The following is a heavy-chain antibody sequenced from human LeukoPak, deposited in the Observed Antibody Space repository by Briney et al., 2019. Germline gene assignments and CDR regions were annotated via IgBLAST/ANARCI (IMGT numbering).Heavy chain of an antibody. D-gene: IGHD3-22*01. CDR1: GYTFTGYY. CDR2: INPNSGGT. CDR3: ASDRHWGDSSGYFDY. V-gene: IGHV1-2*02. Sequence: GASVKVSCKASGYTFTGYYMHWVRQAPGQGLEWMGWINPNSGGTNYAQKFQGRVTMTRDTSISTAYMELSRLRSDDTAVYFCASDRHWGDSSGYFDYWGQGTLVTVSS. J-gene: IGHJ4*02.